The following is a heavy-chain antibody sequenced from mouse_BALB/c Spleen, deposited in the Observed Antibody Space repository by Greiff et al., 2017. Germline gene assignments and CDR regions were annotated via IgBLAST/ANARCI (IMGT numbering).Heavy chain of an antibody. CDR1: GFTFSSYG. Sequence: DVHLVESGGGLVQPGGSLKLSCAASGFTFSSYGMSWVRQTPDKRLELVATINSNGGSTYYPDSVKGRFTISRDNAKNTLYLQMSSLKSEDTAMYYCARESWAYWGQGTTLTVSS. CDR3: ARESWAY. J-gene: IGHJ2*01. CDR2: INSNGGST. D-gene: IGHD3-1*01. V-gene: IGHV5-6-3*01.